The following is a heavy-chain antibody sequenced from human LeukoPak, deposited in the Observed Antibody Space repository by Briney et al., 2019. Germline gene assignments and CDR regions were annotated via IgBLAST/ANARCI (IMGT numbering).Heavy chain of an antibody. D-gene: IGHD4-17*01. J-gene: IGHJ4*02. CDR2: INTNTGNP. CDR1: GYTFTSYA. Sequence: ASVTVSCKASGYTFTSYAMNWVRQAPGQGLEWMGWINTNTGNPTYAQGFTGRSVFSLDTSVSTAYLQISSLKAEDTAVYYCARELDYGDYARYFDYWGQGTLVTVSS. V-gene: IGHV7-4-1*02. CDR3: ARELDYGDYARYFDY.